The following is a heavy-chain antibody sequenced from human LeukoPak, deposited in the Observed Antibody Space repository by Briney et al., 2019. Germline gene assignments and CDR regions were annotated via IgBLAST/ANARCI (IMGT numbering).Heavy chain of an antibody. J-gene: IGHJ4*01. CDR2: IGGRDGGT. CDR3: AKWGDYDILTGYYVSDY. Sequence: GGSLRLSCAASGFIFSNYAMSWVRQAPGKGLEWVSAIGGRDGGTYYADSVKGRFTVSRDDPKNTLYLQMNTLRVEDTAVYYCAKWGDYDILTGYYVSDYWGHGTLVTVSS. V-gene: IGHV3-23*01. D-gene: IGHD3-9*01. CDR1: GFIFSNYA.